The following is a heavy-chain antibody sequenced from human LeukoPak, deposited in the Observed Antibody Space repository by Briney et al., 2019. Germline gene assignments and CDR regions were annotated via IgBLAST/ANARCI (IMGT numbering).Heavy chain of an antibody. CDR3: ARWKTFGNAFDI. Sequence: SETLSPTCTVSGGSIINYFWSWTRQPPGKGLEWIGFISYSGSTNYNLSLKSRVTVSIDTSMNQFSLRLSSLTAADTAVYYCARWKTFGNAFDIWGQGTMVSVSS. V-gene: IGHV4-59*08. CDR1: GGSIINYF. D-gene: IGHD1-1*01. J-gene: IGHJ3*02. CDR2: ISYSGST.